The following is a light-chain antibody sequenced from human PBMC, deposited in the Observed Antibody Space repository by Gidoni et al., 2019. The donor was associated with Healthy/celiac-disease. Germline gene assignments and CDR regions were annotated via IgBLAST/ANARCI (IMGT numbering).Light chain of an antibody. V-gene: IGKV1-8*01. CDR1: QGISSY. CDR3: QQYDSYPGT. J-gene: IGKJ1*01. Sequence: ALRITHSPSSLSASTGDRVTITCRASQGISSYLAWYQQNPGKAPKLLIYAASTLQSGVPSRFVGSVSGTDFTLTIICLQSEEFATYYCQQYDSYPGTFXXXTKVEIK. CDR2: AAS.